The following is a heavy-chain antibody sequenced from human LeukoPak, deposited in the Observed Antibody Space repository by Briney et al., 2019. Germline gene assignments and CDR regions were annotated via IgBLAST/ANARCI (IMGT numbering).Heavy chain of an antibody. CDR2: IYYSGST. V-gene: IGHV4-30-4*08. J-gene: IGHJ4*02. Sequence: PSQTLSLTCTVSGGSISSGDYYWSWIRQPPGKGLEWIGYIYYSGSTYYNPSLKSRVTISVDTSKNQFSLKLSSVTAADTAVYYCAREGITQDGFDYWGQGTLVTVSS. CDR1: GGSISSGDYY. D-gene: IGHD3-16*01. CDR3: AREGITQDGFDY.